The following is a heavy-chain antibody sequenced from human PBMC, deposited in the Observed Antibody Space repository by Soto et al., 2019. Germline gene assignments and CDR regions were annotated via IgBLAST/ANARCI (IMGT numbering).Heavy chain of an antibody. V-gene: IGHV4-39*01. CDR1: GGSTSSSSYY. D-gene: IGHD3-22*01. J-gene: IGHJ4*02. Sequence: LSLTCTVSGGSTSSSSYYWGWIRQPPGKGLEWIGSIYYSGSTYYNPSLKSRVTISVDTSKNQFSLKLSSVTAADTAVYYCARTYYYDSSGYYSFDYWGQGTLVTVSS. CDR3: ARTYYYDSSGYYSFDY. CDR2: IYYSGST.